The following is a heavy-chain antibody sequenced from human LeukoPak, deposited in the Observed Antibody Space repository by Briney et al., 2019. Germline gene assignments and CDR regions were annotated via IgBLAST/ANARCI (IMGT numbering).Heavy chain of an antibody. CDR1: GYTFTSYG. V-gene: IGHV1-18*01. CDR3: ARDLGMTKYCSSTSCGAFDI. J-gene: IGHJ3*02. CDR2: ISAYNGNT. Sequence: ASVKVSCKASGYTFTSYGISWVRQAPGQGLEWMGWISAYNGNTNYAQKLQGRVTMTTDTSTSTAYMELRSLRSDDTAVYYCARDLGMTKYCSSTSCGAFDIWGQGTMVTVSS. D-gene: IGHD2-2*01.